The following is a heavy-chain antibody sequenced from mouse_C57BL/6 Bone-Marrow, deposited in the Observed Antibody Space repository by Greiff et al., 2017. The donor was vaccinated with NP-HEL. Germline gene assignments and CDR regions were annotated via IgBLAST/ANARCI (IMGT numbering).Heavy chain of an antibody. CDR2: IYPGSGST. D-gene: IGHD4-1*01. CDR3: AGTREFAD. Sequence: VQLQQPGAELVKPGASVKMSCKASGYTFTSYWITWVKQRPGQGLEWIGDIYPGSGSTNYNEKFKSKATLTVDKSSSTAYMQLSSLTSEDSAVYYCAGTREFADWGQGTLVTVSA. CDR1: GYTFTSYW. J-gene: IGHJ3*01. V-gene: IGHV1-55*01.